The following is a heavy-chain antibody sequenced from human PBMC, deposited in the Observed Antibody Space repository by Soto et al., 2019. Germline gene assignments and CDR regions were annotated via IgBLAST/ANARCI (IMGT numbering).Heavy chain of an antibody. D-gene: IGHD2-2*01. J-gene: IGHJ6*02. CDR2: IFYNGNT. Sequence: PSETLSLTCIVSGGSISRSNYNWGWIRQTPGKGLEWIGSIFYNGNTYYNPSLQSRVFISADTSKNQFSLDLTSVTAADTAVFYCARNAYQLPNFSYYYGMDVWGHGITVTVS. CDR1: GGSISRSNYN. CDR3: ARNAYQLPNFSYYYGMDV. V-gene: IGHV4-39*01.